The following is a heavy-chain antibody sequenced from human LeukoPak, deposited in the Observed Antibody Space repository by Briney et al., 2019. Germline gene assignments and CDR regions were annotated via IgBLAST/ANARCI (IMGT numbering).Heavy chain of an antibody. D-gene: IGHD3-3*01. CDR2: IYYSGST. J-gene: IGHJ6*03. CDR3: ARDRLLEDREYNYYYYMDV. V-gene: IGHV4-39*02. CDR1: GGSISNSSSY. Sequence: KTSETLSLTCTVSGGSISNSSSYWGWIRQPPGKGLEWIGSIYYSGSTYYNPSLKSRVTISVDTSKNQFSLKLSSVTAADTAVYYCARDRLLEDREYNYYYYMDVWGKGTTVTVSS.